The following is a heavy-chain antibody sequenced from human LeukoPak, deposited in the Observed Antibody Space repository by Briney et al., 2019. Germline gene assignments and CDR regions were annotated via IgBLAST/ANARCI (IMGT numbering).Heavy chain of an antibody. V-gene: IGHV3-23*01. Sequence: GGSLRLSCAGPGITFSNYAMSWGRPAPGRGVGRGSGVDDAGGSTNYADSVQGRFTVSRDNFKNTLYLQMNSLRAEDTAIYYCAATRVCGGVLLRPNCLYFEDWGQGTLVTVSS. D-gene: IGHD3-10*01. J-gene: IGHJ4*02. CDR2: VDDAGGST. CDR1: GITFSNYA. CDR3: AATRVCGGVLLRPNCLYFED.